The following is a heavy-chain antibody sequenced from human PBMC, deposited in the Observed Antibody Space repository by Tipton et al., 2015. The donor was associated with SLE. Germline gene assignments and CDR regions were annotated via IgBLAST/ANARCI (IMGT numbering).Heavy chain of an antibody. CDR3: ARDQGEVGGDYFDS. D-gene: IGHD1-26*01. CDR2: ISTTGST. V-gene: IGHV4-61*09. J-gene: IGHJ4*02. CDR1: GGSINSGRFQ. Sequence: TLSLTCTVSGGSINSGRFQWTWIRQPAGKGLEWIGHISTTGSTNYNPSLKSRVTISVDTSKNQFSLRLSSVTAADTAVYYCARDQGEVGGDYFDSWGQGTLVTVSS.